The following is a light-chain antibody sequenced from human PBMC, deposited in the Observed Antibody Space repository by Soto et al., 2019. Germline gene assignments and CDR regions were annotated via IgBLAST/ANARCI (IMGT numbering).Light chain of an antibody. V-gene: IGKV3-11*01. J-gene: IGKJ4*01. CDR2: DTF. Sequence: IVLTQSPASLSLPPGESGTLSCRASQDITTYLAWYQQKHGQAPRLLIYDTFNRVSGVPDRFSGSGSGTVFTLTINKVAPEDSEIYYCQQRSSWPLTFGGGTKVDIK. CDR1: QDITTY. CDR3: QQRSSWPLT.